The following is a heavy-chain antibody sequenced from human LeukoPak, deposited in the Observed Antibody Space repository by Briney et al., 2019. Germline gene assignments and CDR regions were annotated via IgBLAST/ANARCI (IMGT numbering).Heavy chain of an antibody. V-gene: IGHV4-4*07. CDR2: IYTSGST. J-gene: IGHJ4*02. CDR3: ARARRAPYYDSSGYTFYFDY. D-gene: IGHD3-22*01. Sequence: SETLSLTCTVSGGSISSYYWSWIRQPAGKGLEWIGRIYTSGSTNYNPSLKSRVTMSVDTSKNQFSLKLSSVTAADTAVYYCARARRAPYYDSSGYTFYFDYWGQGTLVTVSS. CDR1: GGSISSYY.